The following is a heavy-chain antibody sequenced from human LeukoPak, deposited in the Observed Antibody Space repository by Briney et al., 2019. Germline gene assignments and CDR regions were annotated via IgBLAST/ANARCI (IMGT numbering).Heavy chain of an antibody. J-gene: IGHJ4*02. CDR1: GGSFSGYY. CDR3: ARGFTFSSLDY. CDR2: IIHSGST. D-gene: IGHD3-16*01. Sequence: PSETLSLTCAVYGGSFSGYYWSSIRQPPGKGLEWIGEIIHSGSTNYNPSLKSRVTISVDTSRNQVSLKLSSVTAADTAVYYCARGFTFSSLDYWGQGTLVTVSS. V-gene: IGHV4-34*01.